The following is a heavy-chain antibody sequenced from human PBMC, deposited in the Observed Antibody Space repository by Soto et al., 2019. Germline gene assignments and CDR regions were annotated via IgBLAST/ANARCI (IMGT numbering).Heavy chain of an antibody. CDR2: IIPIFGTA. CDR1: GGTFSSYA. V-gene: IGHV1-69*13. Sequence: ASVKVSCKASGGTFSSYAISWVRQAPGQGLEWMGGIIPIFGTANYAQKFQGRVTITADESTSTAYMELSSLRSEDTAVYYCAREKVGVTPYYYYGMDVWGQGTTVTVSS. CDR3: AREKVGVTPYYYYGMDV. D-gene: IGHD2-21*02. J-gene: IGHJ6*02.